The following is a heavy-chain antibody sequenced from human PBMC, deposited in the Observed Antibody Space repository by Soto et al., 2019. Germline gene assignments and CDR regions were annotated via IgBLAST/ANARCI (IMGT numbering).Heavy chain of an antibody. Sequence: GGSLRLSCAASGFTFSSYAMHWVRQAPGKGLEWVALISYDGSNKYYADSVKGRFTISRDNSKNTLYLQMNSLRAGDTAVYYCATNPVGTSGKEQYANDYWGQGTLVTVSS. CDR3: ATNPVGTSGKEQYANDY. V-gene: IGHV3-30*03. J-gene: IGHJ4*02. CDR1: GFTFSSYA. D-gene: IGHD2-21*02. CDR2: ISYDGSNK.